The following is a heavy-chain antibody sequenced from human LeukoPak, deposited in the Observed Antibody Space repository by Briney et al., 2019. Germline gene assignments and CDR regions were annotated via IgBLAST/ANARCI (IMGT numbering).Heavy chain of an antibody. CDR1: GFTFSSYG. V-gene: IGHV3-33*01. CDR2: IWYDGSNK. D-gene: IGHD2-2*01. CDR3: ARVQWGYCSSTSCYAFDY. J-gene: IGHJ4*02. Sequence: GGSLRLSCAASGFTFSSYGMHWVRQAPGKGLEWVAVIWYDGSNKYYADSVKGRFTISRDNSKNTLYLQMNSLRAEDTAVYYCARVQWGYCSSTSCYAFDYWGQGTLVTVSS.